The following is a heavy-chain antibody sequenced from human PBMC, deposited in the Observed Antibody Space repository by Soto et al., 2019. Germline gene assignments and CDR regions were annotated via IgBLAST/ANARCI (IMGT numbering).Heavy chain of an antibody. V-gene: IGHV3-30-3*01. CDR3: ERDRGMTTVTTKYFYGMDV. CDR2: ISSDGSNE. J-gene: IGHJ6*02. D-gene: IGHD4-4*01. CDR1: GSTLSSYA. Sequence: QVQLVESGGGVVQPGRSLRLSCAASGSTLSSYAMHWVRQAPGKGLEWVAVISSDGSNEYYADSVKGRFTISRDNSENTLFLQMNSLRGEDTAVYHCERDRGMTTVTTKYFYGMDVWGQGTTVTVSS.